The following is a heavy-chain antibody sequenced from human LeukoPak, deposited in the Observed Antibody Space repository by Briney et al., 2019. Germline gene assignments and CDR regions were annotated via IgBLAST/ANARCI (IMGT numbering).Heavy chain of an antibody. CDR2: TYYRSQWSN. J-gene: IGHJ3*02. D-gene: IGHD6-6*01. V-gene: IGHV6-1*01. CDR3: ARGFPGAARAFDI. Sequence: QTPSLSPGLSVDSLSINIACCDCIRHSAWGCIGWLVRTYYRSQWSNAYAVSEISRITINPDTSKNQSSLQLSSVTPEDTAVYCCARGFPGAARAFDIWGQGTVVTVSS. CDR1: VDSLSINIAC.